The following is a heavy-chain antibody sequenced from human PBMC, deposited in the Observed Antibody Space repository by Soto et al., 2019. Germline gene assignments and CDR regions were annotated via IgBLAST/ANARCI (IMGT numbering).Heavy chain of an antibody. V-gene: IGHV3-23*01. CDR2: LTVTGDSA. Sequence: EVQLLESGGGLVQPGGSLRLSCAASGFRLSDSAVSWVRQAPGKGLEWVSSLTVTGDSAFYSDSVKGRFTISRDISKSTLYLQMNSLRAKDTAVYYWAKNGCSYPAGYPYYYHVYVWGRGTTVTVSS. CDR1: GFRLSDSA. CDR3: AKNGCSYPAGYPYYYHVYV. J-gene: IGHJ6*03. D-gene: IGHD2-15*01.